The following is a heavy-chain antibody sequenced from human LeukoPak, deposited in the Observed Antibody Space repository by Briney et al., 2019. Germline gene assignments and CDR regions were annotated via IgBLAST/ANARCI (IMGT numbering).Heavy chain of an antibody. Sequence: SSETLSLTCAVYGGSFSGYYWSWIRQPPGKGLEWIGEINHSGSTNYNPSLKSRVTISVDTSKNQFSLKLSSVTAADTAVYYCARGRWQWLVRGLDYWGQGTLVTVSS. CDR3: ARGRWQWLVRGLDY. V-gene: IGHV4-34*01. CDR1: GGSFSGYY. D-gene: IGHD6-19*01. J-gene: IGHJ4*02. CDR2: INHSGST.